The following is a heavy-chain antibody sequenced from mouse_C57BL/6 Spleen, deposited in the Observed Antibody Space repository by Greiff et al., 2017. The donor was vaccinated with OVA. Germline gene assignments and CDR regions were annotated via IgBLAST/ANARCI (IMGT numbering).Heavy chain of an antibody. D-gene: IGHD2-4*01. CDR2: FIPNKGGT. CDR3: ARGRLRREWSYAMDY. J-gene: IGHJ4*01. V-gene: IGHV1-26*01. Sequence: EVQLQQSGPELVKPGASVKISCKASGYTFTDYYMNWVKQSHGKSLEWIGDFIPNKGGTNYNQKFKGKATLTVDKSSSPAYMELRSLTSEDSAFYYCARGRLRREWSYAMDYWGQGTSVTVSS. CDR1: GYTFTDYY.